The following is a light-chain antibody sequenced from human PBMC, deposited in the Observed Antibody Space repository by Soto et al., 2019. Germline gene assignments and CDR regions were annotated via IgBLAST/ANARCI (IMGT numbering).Light chain of an antibody. V-gene: IGLV4-69*01. CDR2: PNNDGSH. Sequence: QLVLTQSPSASASLGASVKLTCTLSSGHSSYAIAWHQQQPEKGPRYLMKPNNDGSHNKGDGIPDRFSGSSSGAERYLTISSLQSEDEADYYCQTWGTGFLVFGGGTKVTVL. CDR1: SGHSSYA. CDR3: QTWGTGFLV. J-gene: IGLJ3*02.